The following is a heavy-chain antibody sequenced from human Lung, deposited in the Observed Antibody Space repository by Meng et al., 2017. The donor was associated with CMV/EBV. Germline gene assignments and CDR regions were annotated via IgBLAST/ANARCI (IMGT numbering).Heavy chain of an antibody. D-gene: IGHD4-23*01. CDR2: ISYDGGSI. CDR1: EFTFSKYA. J-gene: IGHJ4*02. Sequence: GESLKISCAASEFTFSKYAMHWVRQAPGKGLEWVAVISYDGGSIYYTDSIRGRFTISRDNSKNTLYLHMSSLRPEDTAVYFCAREGNYDANSGSFEYWGQGTLVXVSS. CDR3: AREGNYDANSGSFEY. V-gene: IGHV3-30-3*01.